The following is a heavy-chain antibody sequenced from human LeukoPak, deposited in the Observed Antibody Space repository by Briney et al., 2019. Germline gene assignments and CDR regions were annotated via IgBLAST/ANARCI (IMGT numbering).Heavy chain of an antibody. CDR3: ARGGYDNSGSFGSFDAFDI. D-gene: IGHD3-22*01. J-gene: IGHJ3*02. Sequence: SETLSLTCTMSGGGDSITDYYWSWIRQPPGKGLEWLGYVYHRGSTDYSPSLKSRHIISLDTSKSQFSLRLSSVTAADTAVYYCARGGYDNSGSFGSFDAFDIWGQGTMVTVSS. V-gene: IGHV4-59*01. CDR1: GGGDSITDYY. CDR2: VYHRGST.